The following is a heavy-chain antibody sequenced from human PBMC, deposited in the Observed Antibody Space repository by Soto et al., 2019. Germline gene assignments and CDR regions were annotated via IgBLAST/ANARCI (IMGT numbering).Heavy chain of an antibody. V-gene: IGHV4-4*07. D-gene: IGHD1-26*01. J-gene: IGHJ5*01. CDR3: ARGSAGSGLNWFYY. Sequence: QVQLQESGPGLVKPSETLSLTCTVSGGSISSYYWNWIRQPAGKGLEWIGRIYSSGSTNSNPSLMIRVTMSADASKNHVPLTLRSVTAADTAVYYWARGSAGSGLNWFYYGGQGTLVTVAA. CDR1: GGSISSYY. CDR2: IYSSGST.